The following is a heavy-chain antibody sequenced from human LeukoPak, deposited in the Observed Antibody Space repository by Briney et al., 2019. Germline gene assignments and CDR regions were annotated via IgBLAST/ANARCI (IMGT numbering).Heavy chain of an antibody. Sequence: PSETLSLTCTVSGGSISSYYWSWIRQTPGKGLEWNGYVYYSGSTNYNPSLKSRVTISVDTSKNQFSLNLTSVTAADTAVYYCAREDYYHSGGYYYWFDPWGQGTLVTVSS. J-gene: IGHJ5*02. CDR2: VYYSGST. V-gene: IGHV4-59*01. D-gene: IGHD3-10*01. CDR3: AREDYYHSGGYYYWFDP. CDR1: GGSISSYY.